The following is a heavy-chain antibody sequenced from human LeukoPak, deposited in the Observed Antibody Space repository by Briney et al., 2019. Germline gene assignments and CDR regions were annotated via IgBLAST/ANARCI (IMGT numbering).Heavy chain of an antibody. CDR1: GGSIGSIEW. J-gene: IGHJ5*02. D-gene: IGHD6-19*01. V-gene: IGHV4-4*02. CDR3: AASSGWYDSWFDP. Sequence: SGTLSLTCAVSGGSIGSIEWFSWVRQTPGKGLEWIGESHQTGSTNYNPSLKSRVTISVDTSKNQFSLKLSSVTAADTAVYYCAASSGWYDSWFDPWGQGTLVTVSS. CDR2: SHQTGST.